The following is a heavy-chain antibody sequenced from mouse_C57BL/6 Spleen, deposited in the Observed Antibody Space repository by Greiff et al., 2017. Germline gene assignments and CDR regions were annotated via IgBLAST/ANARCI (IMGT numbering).Heavy chain of an antibody. J-gene: IGHJ1*03. Sequence: VQLQESGPELVKPGASVKLSCKASGYTFTSYDINWVKQRPGQGLEWIGWIYPRDGSTKYNEKFKGKATLTVDTSSSTAYMELHSLTSEDSAVYFCARDCGSTHWYFGVWGTRTTVTVAT. V-gene: IGHV1-85*01. CDR2: IYPRDGST. CDR3: ARDCGSTHWYFGV. D-gene: IGHD1-1*01. CDR1: GYTFTSYD.